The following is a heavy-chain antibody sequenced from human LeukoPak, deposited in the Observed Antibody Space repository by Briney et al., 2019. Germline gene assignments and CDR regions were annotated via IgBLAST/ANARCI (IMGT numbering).Heavy chain of an antibody. Sequence: ASVKVSCKASGYTFTGYYMHWVRQAPGQGLEWMGWINPNSGGTNYAQKFQGRVTMTRDTSISTAYMELSRLRSDDTAVYYCARGKVRGSADIDYWGQGTLVTVSS. CDR1: GYTFTGYY. J-gene: IGHJ4*02. CDR3: ARGKVRGSADIDY. CDR2: INPNSGGT. D-gene: IGHD3-10*01. V-gene: IGHV1-2*02.